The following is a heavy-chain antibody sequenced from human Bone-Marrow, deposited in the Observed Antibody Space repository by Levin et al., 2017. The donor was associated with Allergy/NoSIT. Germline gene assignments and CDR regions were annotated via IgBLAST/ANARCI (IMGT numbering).Heavy chain of an antibody. V-gene: IGHV3-53*01. CDR2: IYSSGVT. CDR3: SRKTDSSPPGDY. CDR1: EFTVSNNY. D-gene: IGHD6-13*01. J-gene: IGHJ4*02. Sequence: PVGSLRLSCIVSEFTVSNNYMSWVRQAPGKGLEWVSTIYSSGVTNYADSVKGRFIISRDKSKNTLYLQMNRLRDEDTAVYYCSRKTDSSPPGDYWGQGTLVTVSS.